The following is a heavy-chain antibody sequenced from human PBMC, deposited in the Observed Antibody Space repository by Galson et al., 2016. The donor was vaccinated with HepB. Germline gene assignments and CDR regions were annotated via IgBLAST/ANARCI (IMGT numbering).Heavy chain of an antibody. CDR2: ISYDGNNR. Sequence: SLRLSCAASGFPSSSYAMSWVRQAPGKGLEWVAVISYDGNNRHYADAVKGRFTISRDSSTNTVYLQMNSLRADDTAVYFCARDRGLLHYYYGMNVWGQGTTVTVSS. J-gene: IGHJ6*02. D-gene: IGHD4-17*01. CDR3: ARDRGLLHYYYGMNV. CDR1: GFPSSSYA. V-gene: IGHV3-33*08.